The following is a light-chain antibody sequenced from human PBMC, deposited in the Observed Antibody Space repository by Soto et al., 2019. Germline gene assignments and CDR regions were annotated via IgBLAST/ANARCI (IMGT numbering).Light chain of an antibody. CDR2: EVT. CDR1: SSDVGGYNF. CDR3: YSYAGSNNYV. V-gene: IGLV2-8*01. J-gene: IGLJ1*01. Sequence: QSALTQPPSASGSPGQSVTISCTGTSSDVGGYNFVSWYQHHPGKAPKLMIYEVTKRPSGVPDRFSGSKSGNTASLTVSGLQADDEADYYCYSYAGSNNYVFGTRTKVTVL.